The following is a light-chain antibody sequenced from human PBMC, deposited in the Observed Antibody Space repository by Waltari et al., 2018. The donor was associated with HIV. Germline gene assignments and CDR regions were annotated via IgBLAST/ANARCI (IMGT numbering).Light chain of an antibody. CDR3: AAWDDSLSGWV. CDR2: RNN. J-gene: IGLJ3*02. CDR1: SSNIGSNY. Sequence: QSVLTQPPSASGTPGQRVPISCSGSSSNIGSNYIYWYQQLPGTAPKLLIYRNNQQPSGVPDRFSGSKSGTSASLAISGLRSEDEADYSCAAWDDSLSGWVFGGGTKLTVL. V-gene: IGLV1-47*01.